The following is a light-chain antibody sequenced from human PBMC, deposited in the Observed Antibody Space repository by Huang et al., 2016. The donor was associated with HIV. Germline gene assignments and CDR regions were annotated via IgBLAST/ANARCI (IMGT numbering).Light chain of an antibody. Sequence: EIVMTQSPATLSVSPGERATLSCRASQSVSSNLAWYQQKPGQAPRLRIYGASTRAIGIPARFSGSGSGTEFTLTISSLQSEDFAVYSCQQYNNWPPGTFGQGTNVEIK. CDR3: QQYNNWPPGT. V-gene: IGKV3-15*01. CDR2: GAS. CDR1: QSVSSN. J-gene: IGKJ1*01.